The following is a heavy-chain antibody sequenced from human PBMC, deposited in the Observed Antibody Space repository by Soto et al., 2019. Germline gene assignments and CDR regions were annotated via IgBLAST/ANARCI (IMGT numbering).Heavy chain of an antibody. CDR2: IWYDGSNQ. J-gene: IGHJ4*02. CDR1: GFTFTTYG. Sequence: QVQLVESGGGVVQPGRSLRLSCAAAGFTFTTYGMHWVRQAPGKGLEWLAAIWYDGSNQYYGDSVEGRFTISRDNSKTTLYLEMDSLRAEDTAVYYCARASQDGAGYRPFDKWGQGTLVTVSS. V-gene: IGHV3-33*01. CDR3: ARASQDGAGYRPFDK. D-gene: IGHD4-17*01.